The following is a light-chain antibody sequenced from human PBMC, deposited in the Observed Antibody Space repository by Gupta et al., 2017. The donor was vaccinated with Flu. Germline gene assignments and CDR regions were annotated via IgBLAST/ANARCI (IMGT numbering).Light chain of an antibody. CDR3: QQTYSTPPT. CDR1: QSISKD. J-gene: IGKJ4*01. CDR2: AAS. V-gene: IGKV1-39*01. Sequence: DIQMTQSPSSLSASVGDRVTITCLASQSISKDLNWFQQKQGKAPKLLIYAASSLQSGVPSRFSGSGSGTDFTLTISSLQLEDFARYYCQQTYSTPPTFGGGTKVEIK.